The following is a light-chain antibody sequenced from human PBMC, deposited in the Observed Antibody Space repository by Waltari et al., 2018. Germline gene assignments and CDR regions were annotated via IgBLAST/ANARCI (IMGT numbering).Light chain of an antibody. CDR3: ETWDSILSAVI. V-gene: IGLV1-51*01. Sequence: QSVLTQPPSVSAAPGQKVTISCSGSSSNIGNQYVSWYQRFPGTAPKLLIYDNNGRTSGIPDRFSGSTSGTSASLGITGLQTGDEADYYCETWDSILSAVIFGGGTKLTVL. CDR1: SSNIGNQY. CDR2: DNN. J-gene: IGLJ2*01.